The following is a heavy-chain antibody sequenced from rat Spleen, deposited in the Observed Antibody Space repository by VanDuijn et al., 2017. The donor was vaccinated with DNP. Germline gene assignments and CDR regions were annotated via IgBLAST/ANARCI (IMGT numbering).Heavy chain of an antibody. Sequence: EVQLVESGGGLVQPGRSLKLSCVASGFTFNNYWMTWIRQAPGKGLEWVASITNTGGSTYYPDSVKGRFTISRDNAKSTLYLQMNSLRYEDTATYYCTRLLQWSTPFDYWGQGVMVTVSS. J-gene: IGHJ2*01. CDR2: ITNTGGST. CDR1: GFTFNNYW. V-gene: IGHV5-31*01. D-gene: IGHD1-1*01. CDR3: TRLLQWSTPFDY.